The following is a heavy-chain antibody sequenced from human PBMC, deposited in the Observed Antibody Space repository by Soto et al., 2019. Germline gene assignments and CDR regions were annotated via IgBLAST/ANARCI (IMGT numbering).Heavy chain of an antibody. CDR1: GGSISSSSYY. Sequence: NPSETLSLTCTVSGGSISSSSYYWGWIRQPPGKGLEWIGSIYYSGSTYYNPSLKSRVTISVDTSKNQFSLKLSSVTAADTAVYYCAGVCRGGGCSYWGRGTWVTVSS. CDR2: IYYSGST. V-gene: IGHV4-39*01. CDR3: AGVCRGGGCSY. J-gene: IGHJ4*02. D-gene: IGHD2-15*01.